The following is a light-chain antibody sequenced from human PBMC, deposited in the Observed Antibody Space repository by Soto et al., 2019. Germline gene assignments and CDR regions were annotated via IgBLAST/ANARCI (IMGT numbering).Light chain of an antibody. Sequence: QMTQSPSSLSASVGDSVTLTCRASQNIDIYVSWYPEKPGKAPKLLISAASTLQSGVPSRFSGSRSGTDFTLTISGLQPEDFASHYRQQTYSTPPCKFGEGTRLEIK. V-gene: IGKV1-39*01. CDR3: QQTYSTPPCK. CDR2: AAS. J-gene: IGKJ5*01. CDR1: QNIDIY.